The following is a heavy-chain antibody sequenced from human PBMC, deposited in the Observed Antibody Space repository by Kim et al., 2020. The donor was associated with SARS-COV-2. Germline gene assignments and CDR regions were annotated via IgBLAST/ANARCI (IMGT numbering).Heavy chain of an antibody. CDR3: ARRLGYGSGGSCYISRFDP. D-gene: IGHD2-15*01. J-gene: IGHJ5*02. CDR1: GGSFSGYY. CDR2: INHSGST. Sequence: SETLSLTCAVYGGSFSGYYWSWIRQPPGKGLEWIGEINHSGSTNYNPSLKSRVTISVDTSKNQFSLKLSSVTAADTAVYHCARRLGYGSGGSCYISRFDPWGQGTLVTVSS. V-gene: IGHV4-34*01.